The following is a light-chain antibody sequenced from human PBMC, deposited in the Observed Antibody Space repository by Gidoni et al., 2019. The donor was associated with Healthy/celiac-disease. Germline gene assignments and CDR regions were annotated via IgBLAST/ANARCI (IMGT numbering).Light chain of an antibody. CDR1: QSVRSN. V-gene: IGKV3-15*01. CDR3: QQYDNWPRT. J-gene: IGKJ1*01. CDR2: GAS. Sequence: EIVMTQSPATLSVSPGERATLSCRASQSVRSNFDWYQQKPGQAPRLLIHGASNRATGIPARFSGSGSGTEFTLTISSLQSEDFAVYYCQQYDNWPRTCGQGTKVEIK.